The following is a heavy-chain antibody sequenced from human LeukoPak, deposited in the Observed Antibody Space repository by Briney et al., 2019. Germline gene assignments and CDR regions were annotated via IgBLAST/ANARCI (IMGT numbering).Heavy chain of an antibody. D-gene: IGHD3-22*01. CDR1: GFTFSSYG. V-gene: IGHV3-48*01. CDR2: ITSSSSTI. Sequence: GGSLRLSCAASGFTFSSYGVNWVRQAPGKGLEWVSYITSSSSTIYYADSVKGRFTISRDNAKNSLYLQMNSLRAEDTAVYYCARDFLRRYYYDSSGYSPLWGQGTLVTVSS. CDR3: ARDFLRRYYYDSSGYSPL. J-gene: IGHJ1*01.